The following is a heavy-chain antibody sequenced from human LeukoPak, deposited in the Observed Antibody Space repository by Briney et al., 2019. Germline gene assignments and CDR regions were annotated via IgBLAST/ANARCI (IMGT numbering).Heavy chain of an antibody. CDR2: IYPGDSDT. CDR1: GYSFTSYW. V-gene: IGHV5-51*01. J-gene: IGHJ6*03. D-gene: IGHD3-10*01. CDR3: ARHVQGYYGSGSSHYYYYYYMDV. Sequence: GASLQISCQGSGYSFTSYWIGWVRQLPGKGLEWMGIIYPGDSDTRYSPSFQGQVTISADKSISTAYLQWSSLKASDTAMYYCARHVQGYYGSGSSHYYYYYYMDVWGKGTTVTVSS.